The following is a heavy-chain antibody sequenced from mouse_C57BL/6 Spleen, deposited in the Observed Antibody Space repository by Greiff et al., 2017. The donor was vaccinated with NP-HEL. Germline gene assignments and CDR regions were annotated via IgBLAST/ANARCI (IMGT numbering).Heavy chain of an antibody. CDR3: ARNYGSSYFDV. CDR1: GYTFTDYY. J-gene: IGHJ1*03. CDR2: INPNNGGT. D-gene: IGHD1-1*01. Sequence: EVQLQQSGPELVKPGASVKISCKASGYTFTDYYMNWVKQSHGKSLEWIGDINPNNGGTSYNQKFKGKATLTVDKSSSTAYMELRSLTSEDSAVYYCARNYGSSYFDVWGTGTTVTVSS. V-gene: IGHV1-26*01.